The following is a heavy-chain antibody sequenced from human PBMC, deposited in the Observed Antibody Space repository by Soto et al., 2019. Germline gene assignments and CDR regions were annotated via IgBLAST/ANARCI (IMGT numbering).Heavy chain of an antibody. CDR3: ANSGGLNSSSWYFHNYYYYYYGMDV. J-gene: IGHJ6*02. CDR2: IYYRGNT. V-gene: IGHV4-39*01. Sequence: PSETLSLTCTVSGDSIGNALFFWGWIRQPPGKGLEWIGSIYYRGNTYYNPSLKGRFTISRDNSKNTLYLQMNSLRAEDTAVYYCANSGGLNSSSWYFHNYYYYYYGMDVWGQGTTVTVSS. CDR1: GDSIGNALFF. D-gene: IGHD6-13*01.